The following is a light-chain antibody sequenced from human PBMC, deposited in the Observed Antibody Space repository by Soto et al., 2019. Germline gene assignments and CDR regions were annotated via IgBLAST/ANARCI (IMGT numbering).Light chain of an antibody. Sequence: DIVMTQSPDSLAVSLGERATINCKSSQSILYNSDNKNYLAWYQQKPGQPPKLLMYWASTRGSGVPDRFSGSGSGTDFPLTINNLQAEDVAVYYCQNYLYTTTFGQGTKVEIK. CDR2: WAS. V-gene: IGKV4-1*01. J-gene: IGKJ1*01. CDR3: QNYLYTTT. CDR1: QSILYNSDNKNY.